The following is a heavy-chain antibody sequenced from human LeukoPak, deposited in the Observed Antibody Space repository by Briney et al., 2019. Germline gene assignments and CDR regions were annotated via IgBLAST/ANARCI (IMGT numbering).Heavy chain of an antibody. V-gene: IGHV3-23*01. CDR1: GFTFSSYG. CDR3: ACCPVPYYYYGMDV. D-gene: IGHD2-15*01. Sequence: GGSLRLSCAASGFTFSSYGMHWVRQAPGKGLEWVSAISGSGGSTYYAGSVKGRFTISRDNSKNTLYLQMNSLRAEDTAVYYCACCPVPYYYYGMDVWGQGTSVTVSS. J-gene: IGHJ6*02. CDR2: ISGSGGST.